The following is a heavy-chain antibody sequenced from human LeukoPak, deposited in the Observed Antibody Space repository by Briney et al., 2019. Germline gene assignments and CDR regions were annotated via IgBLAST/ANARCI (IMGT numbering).Heavy chain of an antibody. CDR1: GGSISSHY. Sequence: TPSETLSLTCTVSGGSISSHYWSWIRQPPGKGLEWIRYIYYSGSTNYNPSLKSRVTISVDTSKNQFSLKLSSVTAADTAVYYCARASGGLWATFDYWGQGTLVTVSS. J-gene: IGHJ4*02. CDR2: IYYSGST. D-gene: IGHD3-16*01. V-gene: IGHV4-59*11. CDR3: ARASGGLWATFDY.